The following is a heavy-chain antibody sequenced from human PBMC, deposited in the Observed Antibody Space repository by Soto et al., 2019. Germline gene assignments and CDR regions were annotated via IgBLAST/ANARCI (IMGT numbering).Heavy chain of an antibody. D-gene: IGHD3-3*01. CDR1: GYNFNTYD. CDR3: ARGVDRGVDV. CDR2: MSPGNGGT. J-gene: IGHJ6*02. Sequence: QVQLVQSGAEVEKPGASVKVSCKASGYNFNTYDIKWVRQATGQGLEWLGWMSPGNGGTGYAQNFQGRVAMTRDTSTSTAYMELSSLRSEDTAIYYCARGVDRGVDVWGQGTTVIVSS. V-gene: IGHV1-8*01.